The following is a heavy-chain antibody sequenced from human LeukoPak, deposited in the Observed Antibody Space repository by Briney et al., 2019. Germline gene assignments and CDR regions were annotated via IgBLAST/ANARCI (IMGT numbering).Heavy chain of an antibody. V-gene: IGHV4-61*02. J-gene: IGHJ4*02. Sequence: PSETLSLTCTVSGGSISSGSYYWSWIRQPAGKGLEWIGRIYTSGSTNYNPSLKSRVTISVDTSKNQFSLKLSSVTAADTAVYYCAREINWNHVYFDYWGQGTLVTVSS. CDR2: IYTSGST. CDR3: AREINWNHVYFDY. CDR1: GGSISSGSYY. D-gene: IGHD1-14*01.